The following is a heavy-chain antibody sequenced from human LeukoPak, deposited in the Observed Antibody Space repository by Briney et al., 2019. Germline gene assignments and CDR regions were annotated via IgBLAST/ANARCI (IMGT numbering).Heavy chain of an antibody. V-gene: IGHV3-7*03. CDR3: ARGGITIFGVVITPDY. J-gene: IGHJ4*02. D-gene: IGHD3-3*01. Sequence: GGSLRLSCVASGFTFSSYWMSWVRQAPGKGLEWVANIKQDGSEKYYVDSVKGRFTISRDNAKNSLYLQMNSLRAEDTALYYCARGGITIFGVVITPDYWGQGTLVTVSS. CDR1: GFTFSSYW. CDR2: IKQDGSEK.